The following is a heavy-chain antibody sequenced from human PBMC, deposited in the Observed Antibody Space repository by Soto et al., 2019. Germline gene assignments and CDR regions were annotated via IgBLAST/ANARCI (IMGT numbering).Heavy chain of an antibody. CDR1: GFTFSIYG. CDR2: MSYDGSKK. CDR3: AKTERDYYYYYGMDV. V-gene: IGHV3-30*18. J-gene: IGHJ6*02. Sequence: QVQLVESGGGVVQPGRSLRLSCAASGFTFSIYGMYWVRQAPGKGLEWVAVMSYDGSKKSYADSVKGRFTISRDNSKNTLSLQMNSLRPEDTALYYCAKTERDYYYYYGMDVWGQGTTVTVSS.